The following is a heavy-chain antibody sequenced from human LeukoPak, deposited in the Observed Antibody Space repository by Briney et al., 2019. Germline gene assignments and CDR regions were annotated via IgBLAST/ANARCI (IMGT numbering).Heavy chain of an antibody. Sequence: GASVKVSCKASGYTFTNYAMNWVRQAPGQGLEWMGIINPSGGSTSYAQKFQGRVTMTRDTSTSTVYMELSSLRSEDTAVYYCARESKRGATPGVWDYWGQGTLVTVSS. CDR1: GYTFTNYA. J-gene: IGHJ4*02. V-gene: IGHV1-46*01. CDR2: INPSGGST. D-gene: IGHD1-26*01. CDR3: ARESKRGATPGVWDY.